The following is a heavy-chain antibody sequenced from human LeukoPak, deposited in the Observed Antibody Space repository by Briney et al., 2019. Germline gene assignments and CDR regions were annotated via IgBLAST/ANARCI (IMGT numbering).Heavy chain of an antibody. CDR2: IYYSGST. V-gene: IGHV4-59*01. J-gene: IGHJ4*02. Sequence: SETLSLTCTVSGGSISSYYWSWLRQPPGKGLEWIGHIYYSGSTNYNPSLKSRVTISIDTSKNQFSLRLSSVTAADTAVYYCAKDQRWESPHYLDSWGQGTLVIVSS. CDR3: AKDQRWESPHYLDS. D-gene: IGHD1-26*01. CDR1: GGSISSYY.